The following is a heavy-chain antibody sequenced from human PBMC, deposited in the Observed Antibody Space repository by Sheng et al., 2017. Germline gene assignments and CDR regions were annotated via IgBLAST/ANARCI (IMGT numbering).Heavy chain of an antibody. D-gene: IGHD2-8*02. V-gene: IGHV3-74*01. CDR1: GFTFSGYW. CDR2: ISSDGSST. J-gene: IGHJ4*02. Sequence: EVQLVESGGGLVQPGGSLRLSCAASGFTFSGYWIHWVRQPPGRGLVWVSGISSDGSSTAYADSVKGRFTISRDNAKNXLYLQMDSLRADDTALYYCALLFCTDINCAWGQGTLVTVSS. CDR3: ALLFCTDINCA.